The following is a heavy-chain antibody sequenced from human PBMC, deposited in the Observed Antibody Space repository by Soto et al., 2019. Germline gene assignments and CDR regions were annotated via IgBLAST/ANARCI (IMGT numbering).Heavy chain of an antibody. CDR1: GGTFSSYA. J-gene: IGHJ4*02. D-gene: IGHD6-6*01. Sequence: QVQLVQSEAEVKKPGSSVRVSCKASGGTFSSYAISWVRQAPGQGLEWMGHSIPMLGTTTYAQKFLGRVTITADTSTSTAYMELSSLTSADTALYYCAREGYTSSTIYCFLDSWGQGTLVTVSS. CDR3: AREGYTSSTIYCFLDS. V-gene: IGHV1-69*06. CDR2: SIPMLGTT.